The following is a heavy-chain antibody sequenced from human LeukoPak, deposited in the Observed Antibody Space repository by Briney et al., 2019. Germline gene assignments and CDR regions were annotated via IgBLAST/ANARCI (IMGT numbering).Heavy chain of an antibody. CDR2: ISYDGSNK. CDR1: GFTFSSYA. Sequence: PGGSLRLSCAASGFTFSSYAMHWVRQAPGKGLEWVAVISYDGSNKYYADSVKGRFTISRDNSKNTLYLQMNSLRAEDTAVYYCARAYCSGGSCYSATDWGQGTLVTVSS. D-gene: IGHD2-15*01. J-gene: IGHJ4*02. CDR3: ARAYCSGGSCYSATD. V-gene: IGHV3-30*04.